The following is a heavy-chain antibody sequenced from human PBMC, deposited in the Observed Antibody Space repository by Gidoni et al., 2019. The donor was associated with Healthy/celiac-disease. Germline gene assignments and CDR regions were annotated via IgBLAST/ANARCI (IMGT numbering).Heavy chain of an antibody. V-gene: IGHV4-59*01. CDR1: GGPTSRYY. J-gene: IGHJ4*02. Sequence: QVQLQESGPGLVKPSETLSPTSPAPGGPTSRYYWSWIRQPHRQGREWIGYIYYSGRTNYNPSLKSRVTISVDTSKNQFSLKLSSVTAADTAVYYCASAPIAPDPTDGYRFDYWGQGTLVTVSS. CDR2: IYYSGRT. CDR3: ASAPIAPDPTDGYRFDY. D-gene: IGHD5-12*01.